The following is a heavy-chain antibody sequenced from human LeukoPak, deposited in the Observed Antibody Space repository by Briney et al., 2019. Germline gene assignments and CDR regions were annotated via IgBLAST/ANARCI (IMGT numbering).Heavy chain of an antibody. J-gene: IGHJ6*03. CDR1: GFTVSSTY. CDR2: FYSGDTT. V-gene: IGHV3-53*01. Sequence: PGGSLRLSCAASGFTVSSTYMSWVRQAPGKGLEWVSVFYSGDTTYYANSVKGRFTISRDNSKNTLYLQMNSLRAEDTAVYYCAKDKYNFWSGSNYYYMDVWGKGTTVTVSS. D-gene: IGHD3-3*01. CDR3: AKDKYNFWSGSNYYYMDV.